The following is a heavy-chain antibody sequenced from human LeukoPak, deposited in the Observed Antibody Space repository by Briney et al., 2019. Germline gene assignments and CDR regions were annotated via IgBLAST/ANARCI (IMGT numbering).Heavy chain of an antibody. Sequence: GGSLRLSCAASGFTFSSYGMHWVRQAPGKGLEWVAFIRYDGSNKYYADSVKGRFTISRDNSKNTLYLQMNSLRAEDAAVYYCAKVRRGYQLLDYWGQGTLVTVSS. V-gene: IGHV3-30*02. CDR2: IRYDGSNK. D-gene: IGHD2-2*01. J-gene: IGHJ4*02. CDR3: AKVRRGYQLLDY. CDR1: GFTFSSYG.